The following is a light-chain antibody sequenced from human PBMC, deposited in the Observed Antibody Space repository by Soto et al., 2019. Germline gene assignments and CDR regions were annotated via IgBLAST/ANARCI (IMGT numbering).Light chain of an antibody. Sequence: QSALTQPASVSGSPGQSITISCTGSSSDIGAYNYVSWYQQHPGKAPKLLIFDVTDRPSGVSTRFSGSKSGNTASLTISGLQPEDEAYYFCSSYTSSSIPVFGGGTKLTVL. CDR2: DVT. J-gene: IGLJ2*01. CDR3: SSYTSSSIPV. CDR1: SSDIGAYNY. V-gene: IGLV2-14*03.